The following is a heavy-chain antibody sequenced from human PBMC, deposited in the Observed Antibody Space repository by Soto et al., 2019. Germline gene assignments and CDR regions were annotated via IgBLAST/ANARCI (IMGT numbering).Heavy chain of an antibody. Sequence: SLRLSFAASVFTFSNFGMLWVRQAPGKWLAWVAAIACTGSSKXXAESVKGRXTMSRYTATNAXFLQVXRLAPEDTAVYYCARFWGPMASLVDDFWGXGX. J-gene: IGHJ4*02. CDR2: IACTGSSK. CDR3: ARFWGPMASLVDDF. CDR1: VFTFSNFG. D-gene: IGHD3-16*01. V-gene: IGHV3-30*03.